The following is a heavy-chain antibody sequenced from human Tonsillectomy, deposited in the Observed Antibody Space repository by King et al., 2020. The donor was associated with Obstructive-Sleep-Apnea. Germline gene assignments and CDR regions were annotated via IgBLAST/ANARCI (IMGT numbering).Heavy chain of an antibody. D-gene: IGHD3-10*01. J-gene: IGHJ3*02. CDR1: GYSISSGYY. Sequence: QLQESGPGLVKPSETLSLTCTVSGYSISSGYYWGWIRQPPGKGLEWIGSIYHSGSTDYNPSLKSRVTISVDTSKNQFSLQLSSVTAADTAVYYCASDGIVAIEDSGIHAFDIWGQGTMVTVSS. CDR2: IYHSGST. CDR3: ASDGIVAIEDSGIHAFDI. V-gene: IGHV4-38-2*02.